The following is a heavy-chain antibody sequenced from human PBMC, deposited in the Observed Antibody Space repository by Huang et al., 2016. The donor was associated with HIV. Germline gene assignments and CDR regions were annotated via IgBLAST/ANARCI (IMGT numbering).Heavy chain of an antibody. CDR3: AKSFYQANYGHIWGSYRRFDY. CDR1: GGTFNSYA. D-gene: IGHD3-16*02. Sequence: QVQLGQSGSEVKKPGSSVKVSCKASGGTFNSYAINWVRQDPGQGPEWLGGIIPIFDTADYAQKFQDRVTITADESTSTVYMELSSLRSEDTAVYYCAKSFYQANYGHIWGSYRRFDYWGQGTLVTVSP. J-gene: IGHJ4*02. V-gene: IGHV1-69*01. CDR2: IIPIFDTA.